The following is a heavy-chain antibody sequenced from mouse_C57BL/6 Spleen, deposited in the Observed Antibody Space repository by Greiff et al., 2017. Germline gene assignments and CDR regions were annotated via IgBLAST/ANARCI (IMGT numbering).Heavy chain of an antibody. Sequence: EVKLMESGPELVKPGASVKIPCKASGYTFTDYNMDWVKQSHGKSLEWIGDINPNNGGTIYNQKFKGKATLTVDKSSSTAYMELRSLTSEDTAVYYCARRLATYFDYWGQGTTLTVSS. CDR1: GYTFTDYN. D-gene: IGHD1-1*01. J-gene: IGHJ2*01. CDR2: INPNNGGT. V-gene: IGHV1-18*01. CDR3: ARRLATYFDY.